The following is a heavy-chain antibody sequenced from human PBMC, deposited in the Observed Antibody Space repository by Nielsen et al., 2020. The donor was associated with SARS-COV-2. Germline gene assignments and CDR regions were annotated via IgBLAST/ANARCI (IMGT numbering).Heavy chain of an antibody. CDR3: ARDQTGPDYYGSGSYALDY. J-gene: IGHJ4*02. Sequence: GGSLRLSCAASGFTFSSYAMSWVRQAPGKGLEWVSAISGSGGSTYYADSVKGRFTISRDNSKNTLYLQMNSLRAEDTAVYYCARDQTGPDYYGSGSYALDYWGQGTLVTVSS. V-gene: IGHV3-23*01. D-gene: IGHD3-10*01. CDR1: GFTFSSYA. CDR2: ISGSGGST.